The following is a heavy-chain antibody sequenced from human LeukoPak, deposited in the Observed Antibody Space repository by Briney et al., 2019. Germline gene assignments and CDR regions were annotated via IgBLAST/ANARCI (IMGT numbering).Heavy chain of an antibody. CDR2: IYTSGST. D-gene: IGHD2-2*01. J-gene: IGHJ4*02. V-gene: IGHV4-61*02. CDR3: AREPFRVGVPGAIDY. Sequence: SETLSLTCTVSGGSISSGSYYWSWVRQPAGMGLEWLGRIYTSGSTNYNPSLKSRVTISVDTSKNQFSLKLSSVTAADTAVYYCAREPFRVGVPGAIDYWGQGTLVTVSS. CDR1: GGSISSGSYY.